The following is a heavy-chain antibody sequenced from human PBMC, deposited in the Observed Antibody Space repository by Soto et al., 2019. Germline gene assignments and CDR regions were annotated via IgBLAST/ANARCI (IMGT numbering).Heavy chain of an antibody. CDR1: GGSISSSNW. CDR2: IYHSGST. V-gene: IGHV4-4*02. Sequence: SETLSLTCAVSGGSISSSNWWSWVRQPPGKGLEWIGEIYHSGSTNYNPSLKSRVTISVDKSKNQFSLKLSPVTAADTAVYYCARGEYDSSGYVFDYWGQGTLVTVSS. D-gene: IGHD3-22*01. CDR3: ARGEYDSSGYVFDY. J-gene: IGHJ4*02.